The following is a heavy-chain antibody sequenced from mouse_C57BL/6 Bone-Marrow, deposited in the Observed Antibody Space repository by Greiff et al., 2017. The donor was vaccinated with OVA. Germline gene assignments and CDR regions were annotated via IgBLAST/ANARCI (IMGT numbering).Heavy chain of an antibody. D-gene: IGHD1-1*01. CDR2: IYPGDGDT. J-gene: IGHJ3*01. V-gene: IGHV1-82*01. CDR1: GYAFSSSW. CDR3: ARYGSSPWFAY. Sequence: VKLMESGPELVKPGASVKISCKASGYAFSSSWMNWVKQRPGKGLEWIGRIYPGDGDTNYNEKFKSKATLTVDKSSSTAYMQLSSLTSEYSAVYYCARYGSSPWFAYWGQGTLVTVSA.